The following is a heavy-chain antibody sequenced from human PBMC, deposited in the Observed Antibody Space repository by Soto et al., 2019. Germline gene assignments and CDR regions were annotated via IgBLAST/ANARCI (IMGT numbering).Heavy chain of an antibody. CDR1: GGSISSYY. CDR3: ARAEKATMRFDY. J-gene: IGHJ4*02. Sequence: PSETLSLTCTVSGGSISSYYWSWIRQPPGKGLEWIGYIYYSGSTNYNPSLKSRVTISVDTSKNQFSLKLSSVTAADTAVYYCARAEKATMRFDYWGQGTLVTVSS. V-gene: IGHV4-59*01. D-gene: IGHD5-12*01. CDR2: IYYSGST.